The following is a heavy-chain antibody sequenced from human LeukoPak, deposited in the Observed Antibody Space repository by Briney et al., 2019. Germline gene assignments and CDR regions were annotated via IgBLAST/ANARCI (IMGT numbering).Heavy chain of an antibody. CDR3: ARPYYYGSGSLGYAFDI. J-gene: IGHJ3*02. D-gene: IGHD3-10*01. CDR1: GGSISSGGYY. CDR2: IYYSGST. Sequence: SQTLSLTCTVSGGSISSGGYYWSWIRQPPGKGLEWIGYIYYSGSTNYNPSLKSRVTISVDTSKNQFSLKLSSVTAADTAVYYCARPYYYGSGSLGYAFDIWGQGTMVTVSS. V-gene: IGHV4-61*08.